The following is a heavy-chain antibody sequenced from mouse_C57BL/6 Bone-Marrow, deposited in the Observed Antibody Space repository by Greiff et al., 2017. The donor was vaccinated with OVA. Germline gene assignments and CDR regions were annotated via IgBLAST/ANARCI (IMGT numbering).Heavy chain of an antibody. J-gene: IGHJ3*01. CDR2: INPYNGGT. CDR3: ARGRPFAY. CDR1: GYTFTDYY. V-gene: IGHV1-19*01. Sequence: EVKLEESGPVLVKPGASVKMSCKASGYTFTDYYMNWVKQSHGKSLEWIGVINPYNGGTSYNQKFKGKATLTVDKSSSTAYMELNSLTSEDSAVYYCARGRPFAYWGQGTLVTVSA. D-gene: IGHD2-12*01.